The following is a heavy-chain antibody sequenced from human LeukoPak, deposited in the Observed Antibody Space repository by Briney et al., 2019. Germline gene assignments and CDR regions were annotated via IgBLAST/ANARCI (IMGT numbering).Heavy chain of an antibody. Sequence: GGSLRLSCAASGFTFSSYWMHWVRQVPGKGLVWVSRINSDGSSTTYADSVKGRFTISRDNAKNTLYLQMNSLRAEDTAVYYCARGVDGRSSSINNWGQGIRVTVSS. CDR1: GFTFSSYW. V-gene: IGHV3-74*01. CDR3: ARGVDGRSSSINN. CDR2: INSDGSST. J-gene: IGHJ4*02. D-gene: IGHD6-13*01.